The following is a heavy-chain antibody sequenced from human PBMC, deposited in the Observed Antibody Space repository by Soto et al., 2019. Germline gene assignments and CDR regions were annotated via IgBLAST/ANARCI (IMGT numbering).Heavy chain of an antibody. J-gene: IGHJ6*02. CDR3: AKHSSSSGSYYFYIMDV. V-gene: IGHV3-23*01. CDR2: ISGSGDST. CDR1: GFTFSSYA. D-gene: IGHD6-6*01. Sequence: SCAASGFTFSSYAMSWVRQAPGKGLEWVSVISGSGDSTYYADSVKGRFTISRDNSRNTLYLQMNSLRAEDTAVYYCAKHSSSSGSYYFYIMDVWGQGTSVTVSS.